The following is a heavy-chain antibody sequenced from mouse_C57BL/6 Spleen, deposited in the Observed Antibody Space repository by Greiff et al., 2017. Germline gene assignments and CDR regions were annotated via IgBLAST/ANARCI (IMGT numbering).Heavy chain of an antibody. J-gene: IGHJ3*01. D-gene: IGHD2-4*01. CDR2: ISSSGST. Sequence: EVKLMESGPALVKPSQTVSLTCTVTGYSITNGNHWWNWIRQVSGSKLEWIGYISSSGSTDSNPSLKSRISITRDTSKNQLCLQLNSVTTEDISTYYCARGDYDAWFAYWGQGTLVTVSA. V-gene: IGHV3-4*01. CDR3: ARGDYDAWFAY. CDR1: GYSITNGNHW.